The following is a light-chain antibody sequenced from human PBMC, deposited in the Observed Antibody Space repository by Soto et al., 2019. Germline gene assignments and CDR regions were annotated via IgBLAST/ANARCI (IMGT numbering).Light chain of an antibody. J-gene: IGKJ2*01. CDR3: QHRTNWPRT. Sequence: EIVLTQCPATLSLSPGERATLSCSASQSVGTFLAWYHQKPGQAPRLLIYDASNRATGIPARFSGTSSGTDFALTISTVEPEDFAVYYCQHRTNWPRTFGQGTKLDIK. V-gene: IGKV3-11*01. CDR1: QSVGTF. CDR2: DAS.